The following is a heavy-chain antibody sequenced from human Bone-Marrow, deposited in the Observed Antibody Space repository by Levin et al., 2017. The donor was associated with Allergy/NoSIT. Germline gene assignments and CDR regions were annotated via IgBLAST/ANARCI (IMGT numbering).Heavy chain of an antibody. D-gene: IGHD3-16*01. CDR1: GYTFTNCY. Sequence: SFKASGYTFTNCYMHWVRQAPGQFLSFLFFLPPPLFFPPSSPPFPCRVTMTRDTSISTAYIELSRLTSDDTAVYYCASGRYDYVWDHEGGNYLDYWGQGTLVTVSS. CDR3: ASGRYDYVWDHEGGNYLDY. J-gene: IGHJ4*02. V-gene: IGHV1-2*07. CDR2: LPPPLFFP.